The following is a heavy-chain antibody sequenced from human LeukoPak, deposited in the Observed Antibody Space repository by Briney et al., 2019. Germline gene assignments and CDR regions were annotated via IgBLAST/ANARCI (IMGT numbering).Heavy chain of an antibody. J-gene: IGHJ4*02. CDR1: GDSISTSNSY. D-gene: IGHD6-13*01. Sequence: SETLSLTCTVSGDSISTSNSYWGWIRQPPGKGLEWIGEINHSGSTNYNPSLKSRVTISVDTSKNQFSLKLSSVTAADTAVYYCARMSSSWYPQFYFDYWGQGTLVTVSS. V-gene: IGHV4-39*07. CDR2: INHSGST. CDR3: ARMSSSWYPQFYFDY.